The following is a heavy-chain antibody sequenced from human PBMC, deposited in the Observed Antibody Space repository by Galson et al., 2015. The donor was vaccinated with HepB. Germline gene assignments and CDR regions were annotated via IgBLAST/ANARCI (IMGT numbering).Heavy chain of an antibody. CDR3: ATLYCSSTSCYNWFDP. J-gene: IGHJ5*02. D-gene: IGHD2-2*01. V-gene: IGHV1-24*01. CDR2: FDPEDGET. CDR1: GYTLTELS. Sequence: SVKVSCKVSGYTLTELSMHWVRQAPGKGLEWMGGFDPEDGETIYAQKFQGRVTMTEDTSTDTAYMELSSLRSEDTAVYYCATLYCSSTSCYNWFDPWGQGTLVAVSS.